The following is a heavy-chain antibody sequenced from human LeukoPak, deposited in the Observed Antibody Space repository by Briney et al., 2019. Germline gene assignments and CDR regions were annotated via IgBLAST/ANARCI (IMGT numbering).Heavy chain of an antibody. D-gene: IGHD2-15*01. CDR1: GGSFSGYY. V-gene: IGHV4-34*01. J-gene: IGHJ6*02. Sequence: SETLSLTCAVYGGSFSGYYWSWIRQPPGKGLEWIGEINHSGSTNYNPPLKSRVTISVDTSKNQFSLKLSSVTAADTAVYYCARGADCSGGSCFRYYYYYGMDVWGQGTTVTVSS. CDR2: INHSGST. CDR3: ARGADCSGGSCFRYYYYYGMDV.